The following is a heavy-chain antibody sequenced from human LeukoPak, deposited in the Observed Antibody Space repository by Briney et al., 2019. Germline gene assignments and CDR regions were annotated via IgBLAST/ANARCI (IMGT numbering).Heavy chain of an antibody. V-gene: IGHV3-30*03. Sequence: GRSRRLSWPASGFTFSSYGMHWFRQPPGKGLEWVAVISYDGSNKYYADSVKGRFTISRDNSMNTLYLQMNSLRAEDTAVYYCATGFLTGYYNGYWGQGTLVTVSS. CDR1: GFTFSSYG. CDR2: ISYDGSNK. D-gene: IGHD3-9*01. J-gene: IGHJ4*02. CDR3: ATGFLTGYYNGY.